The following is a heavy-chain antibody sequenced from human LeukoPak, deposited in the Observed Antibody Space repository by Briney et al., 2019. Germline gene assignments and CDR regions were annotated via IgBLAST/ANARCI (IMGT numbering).Heavy chain of an antibody. CDR2: IKRDESEK. CDR1: GFTLSSSW. Sequence: GGSLRLSCAASGFTLSSSWMSWVRQAPGKGLEWVANIKRDESEKHYVDSVKGRFTISRDNAKNSVFLQMDSLRPEDTAVYHCARDLAGPPQEAFDIWGQGTMVTVSS. CDR3: ARDLAGPPQEAFDI. J-gene: IGHJ3*02. V-gene: IGHV3-7*01.